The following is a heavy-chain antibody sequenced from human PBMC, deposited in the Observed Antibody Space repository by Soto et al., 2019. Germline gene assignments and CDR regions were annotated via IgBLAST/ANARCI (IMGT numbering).Heavy chain of an antibody. D-gene: IGHD6-6*01. V-gene: IGHV3-30*18. CDR1: GFTFSSNG. CDR2: ISYDGSNK. Sequence: GGSLRLSCAASGFTFSSNGMHWVRQAPGKGLEWVAVISYDGSNKYYADSVKGRFTISRDNSKNTLYLQMNSLRAEDTAVYYCAKGSSSSKGMDVWGQGTTVTVSS. CDR3: AKGSSSSKGMDV. J-gene: IGHJ6*02.